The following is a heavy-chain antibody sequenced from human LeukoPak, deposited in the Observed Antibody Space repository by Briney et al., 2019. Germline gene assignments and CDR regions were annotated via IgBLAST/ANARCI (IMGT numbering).Heavy chain of an antibody. V-gene: IGHV3-30*02. J-gene: IGHJ4*02. Sequence: PGGSLRLSCAASGFTFSSYSMNWVRQAPGKGLEWVAFIQYDGTNKYYADSVRGRFTISRDNTKNTLSLQMNSLRADDTSLYYCVKDIRRGDNYGYDQFAYGGQGTLLTVSS. CDR1: GFTFSSYS. CDR2: IQYDGTNK. D-gene: IGHD5-18*01. CDR3: VKDIRRGDNYGYDQFAY.